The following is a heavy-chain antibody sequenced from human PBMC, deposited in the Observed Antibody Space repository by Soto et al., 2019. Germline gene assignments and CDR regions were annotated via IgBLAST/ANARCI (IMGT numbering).Heavy chain of an antibody. J-gene: IGHJ6*02. CDR3: ARGGYCISTSCYLFYYYYGMDV. CDR2: INPNSGGT. CDR1: GYTFTGYY. Sequence: EASVKVSCKASGYTFTGYYMHWVRQAPGQGLEWMGWINPNSGGTNYAQKFQGWVTMTRDTSISTAYMELSRLRSDDTAVYYCARGGYCISTSCYLFYYYYGMDVWGQGTTVTVSS. V-gene: IGHV1-2*04. D-gene: IGHD2-2*01.